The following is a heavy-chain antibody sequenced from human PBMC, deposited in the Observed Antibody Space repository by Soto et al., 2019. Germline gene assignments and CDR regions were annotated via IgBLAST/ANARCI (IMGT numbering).Heavy chain of an antibody. CDR3: ARGPTYSSSWYTLIGRDKGGIGMDV. CDR2: INHSGST. Sequence: QVQLQQWGAGLLKPSETLSLTCAVYGGSFSGYYWSWIRQPPGKGLEWIGEINHSGSTNYNPSLKSRVTISVDTSKNQFSLKLSSVTAADTGVYYCARGPTYSSSWYTLIGRDKGGIGMDVWGQGTTVTVSS. D-gene: IGHD6-13*01. J-gene: IGHJ6*02. V-gene: IGHV4-34*01. CDR1: GGSFSGYY.